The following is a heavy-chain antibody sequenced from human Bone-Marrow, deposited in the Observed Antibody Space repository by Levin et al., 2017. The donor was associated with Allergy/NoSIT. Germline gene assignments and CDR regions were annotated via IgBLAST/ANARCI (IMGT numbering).Heavy chain of an antibody. J-gene: IGHJ4*02. D-gene: IGHD5-24*01. Sequence: PSETLSLTCAARGTSLSGYYWSWIRQPPGKGLEWIGEIHPTLGPDYNPSLKSRLTMSIDTSTNHFSLKLNSVTAADTGVYYCARGRDAYKGGNFWGQGTLVTVSS. CDR2: IHPTLGP. CDR3: ARGRDAYKGGNF. CDR1: GTSLSGYY. V-gene: IGHV4-34*01.